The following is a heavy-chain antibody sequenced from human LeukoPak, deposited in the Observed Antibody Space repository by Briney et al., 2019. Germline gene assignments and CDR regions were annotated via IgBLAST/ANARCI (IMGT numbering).Heavy chain of an antibody. CDR1: GYTFAKYA. Sequence: ASVKVSCKASGYTFAKYAIHWVRQAPGQRLEWMGWINAGNGDTRYSQKFQGGVTLTRDTSASTAYMELSSLRSEDTAVYYCARSPRADFWSGYFDYWGQGTLVTVSS. CDR3: ARSPRADFWSGYFDY. J-gene: IGHJ4*02. CDR2: INAGNGDT. V-gene: IGHV1-3*01. D-gene: IGHD3-3*01.